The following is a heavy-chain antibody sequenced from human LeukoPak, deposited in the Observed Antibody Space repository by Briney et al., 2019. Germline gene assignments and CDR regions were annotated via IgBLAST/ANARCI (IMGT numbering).Heavy chain of an antibody. CDR2: INHSGST. V-gene: IGHV4-34*01. CDR1: GGSFSGYY. Sequence: KPSETLSFTCAVYGGSFSGYYWSWIRQPPGKGLEWIGEINHSGSTNYNPSLKSRVTISVDTSKNQFSLKLSSVTAADTAVYYCARDMVRGVPQLGNWFDPWGQGDLVTVSS. D-gene: IGHD3-10*01. CDR3: ARDMVRGVPQLGNWFDP. J-gene: IGHJ5*02.